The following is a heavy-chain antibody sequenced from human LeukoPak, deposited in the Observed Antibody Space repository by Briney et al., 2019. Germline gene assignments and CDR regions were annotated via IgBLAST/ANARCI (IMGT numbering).Heavy chain of an antibody. Sequence: HAGGSLRLSCAASGFTFSSYSMNWVRQAPGKGLEWVSSISSSSTIYYADSVKGRFTISRDNAKNSLYLQMNSLRAEDTAVYYCATDYYGSRKQTDYWGQGTLVTVSS. CDR1: GFTFSSYS. V-gene: IGHV3-48*01. J-gene: IGHJ4*02. CDR2: ISSSSTI. D-gene: IGHD3-10*01. CDR3: ATDYYGSRKQTDY.